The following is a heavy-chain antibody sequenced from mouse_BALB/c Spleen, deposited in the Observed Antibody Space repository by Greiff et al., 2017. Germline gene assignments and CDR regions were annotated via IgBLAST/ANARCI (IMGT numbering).Heavy chain of an antibody. V-gene: IGHV5-17*02. D-gene: IGHD1-1*01. CDR3: ARAPYYYGSSLYYYAMDY. J-gene: IGHJ4*01. Sequence: DVKLVESGGGLVQPGGSRKLSCAASGFTFSSFGMHWVRQAPEKGLEWVAYISSGSSTIYYADTVKGRFTISRDNPKNTLFLQMTSLRSEDTAMYYCARAPYYYGSSLYYYAMDYWGQGTSVTVSS. CDR2: ISSGSSTI. CDR1: GFTFSSFG.